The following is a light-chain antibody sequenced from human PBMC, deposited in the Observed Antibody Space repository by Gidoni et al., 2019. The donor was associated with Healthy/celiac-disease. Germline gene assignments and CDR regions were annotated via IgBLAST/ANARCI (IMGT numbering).Light chain of an antibody. V-gene: IGKV1-5*03. Sequence: DIQMTQSPSTLSASVGDRVTITCRASQSISSWLAWYQQKPGKAPKLLIYKASSLESGVPSRFSGSGSGTEFTLTISSLQPDDFATYYCQQYNSDWTFGPGTKVDIK. CDR3: QQYNSDWT. J-gene: IGKJ3*01. CDR2: KAS. CDR1: QSISSW.